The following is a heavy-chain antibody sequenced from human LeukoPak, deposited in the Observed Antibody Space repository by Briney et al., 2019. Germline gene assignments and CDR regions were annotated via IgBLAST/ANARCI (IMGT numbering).Heavy chain of an antibody. D-gene: IGHD6-19*01. CDR3: TRDRGGSGWTPYYFDY. V-gene: IGHV3-49*04. CDR2: IRGRSYGGTT. Sequence: GGSLRLSCAASGFTFGDYVMNWVRRAPGKGLEWVGFIRGRSYGGTTEYAASVKGRFTISRDDSKSIAYLQMNSLKTEDTAVYYCTRDRGGSGWTPYYFDYWGQGTLVTVSS. CDR1: GFTFGDYV. J-gene: IGHJ4*02.